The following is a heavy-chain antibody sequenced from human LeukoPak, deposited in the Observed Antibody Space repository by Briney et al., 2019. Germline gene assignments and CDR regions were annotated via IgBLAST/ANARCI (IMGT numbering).Heavy chain of an antibody. CDR1: GFPFSSYG. Sequence: SGGSLRLSCAASGFPFSSYGMTWVRQAPGKGLEWVSYISSSGSTIYYADSVKGRFTISRDNAKNSLYLQMNNLRAEDTAVYYCAKDSRHLSSTRGGLKESRGGFSDYWGQGTLVTVSS. J-gene: IGHJ4*02. V-gene: IGHV3-48*04. D-gene: IGHD6-13*01. CDR3: AKDSRHLSSTRGGLKESRGGFSDY. CDR2: ISSSGSTI.